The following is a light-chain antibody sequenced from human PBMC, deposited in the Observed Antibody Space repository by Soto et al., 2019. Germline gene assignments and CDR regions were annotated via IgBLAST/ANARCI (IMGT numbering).Light chain of an antibody. V-gene: IGKV3-20*01. CDR1: QSVSSNY. CDR2: GAS. CDR3: QQYGSSPYT. J-gene: IGKJ2*01. Sequence: EIVLTQSPGTLSLSPGERATLSCRASQSVSSNYLVWYQQKPGQAPRLLIYGASSRATDIPDRFSGSGSGTDFTLTISRLEPEDFAVYFCQQYGSSPYTFGQGTKLEIK.